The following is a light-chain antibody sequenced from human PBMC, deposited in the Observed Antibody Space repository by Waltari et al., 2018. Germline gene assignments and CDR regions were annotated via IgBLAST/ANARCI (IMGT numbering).Light chain of an antibody. CDR2: DVS. CDR1: SSDVGGYNY. CDR3: SSYTSGTTVV. J-gene: IGLJ2*01. Sequence: QSALTQPASVSGSPGQSITISCTGTSSDVGGYNYVSWYQQHPGKAPTLMISDVSKRPSGVATRVSGSKSGNTASLTISGLQAEDEADYYCSSYTSGTTVVFGGGTKLTVL. V-gene: IGLV2-14*01.